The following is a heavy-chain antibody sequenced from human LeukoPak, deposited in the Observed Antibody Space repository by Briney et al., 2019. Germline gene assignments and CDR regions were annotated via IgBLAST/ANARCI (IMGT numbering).Heavy chain of an antibody. J-gene: IGHJ6*03. CDR3: AGRTTNYYYYYMDV. CDR1: GGSIGSYY. CDR2: MYSGGSS. D-gene: IGHD1-14*01. Sequence: PSETLSLTCSVSGGSIGSYYWYWIRQPAGKGLEWIGRMYSGGSSNYNPSLTSRVTMSVDTSKNQFSLNLNSVTAADTAVYYCAGRTTNYYYYYMDVWGKGTTVTVSS. V-gene: IGHV4-4*07.